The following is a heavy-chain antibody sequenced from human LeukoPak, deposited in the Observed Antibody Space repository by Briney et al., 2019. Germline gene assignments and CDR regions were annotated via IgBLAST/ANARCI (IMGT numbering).Heavy chain of an antibody. Sequence: PGGSLRLSCAASGFTFSSYAMSWVRQAPGKGLEWVSAISGSGGSTYYADSVKGRFTISRDNSKNTLYLQMNSLRAEDTAVYYCAKPDTYYYDSSGSDYWGQGTLVTVSS. D-gene: IGHD3-22*01. CDR1: GFTFSSYA. V-gene: IGHV3-23*01. CDR3: AKPDTYYYDSSGSDY. CDR2: ISGSGGST. J-gene: IGHJ4*02.